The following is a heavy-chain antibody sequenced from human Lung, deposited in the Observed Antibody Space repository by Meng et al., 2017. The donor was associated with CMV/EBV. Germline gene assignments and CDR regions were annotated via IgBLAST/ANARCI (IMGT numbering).Heavy chain of an antibody. V-gene: IGHV1-8*01. Sequence: ASXXVSXKASGYTFTSYDINWVRQATGQGLEWMGWMNPNSGNTGYAQKFQGRVTMTRNTSISTAYMELSSLRSEDTAVYYCARGNIVGATLDYWGQGTLVTGS. J-gene: IGHJ4*02. CDR1: GYTFTSYD. D-gene: IGHD1-26*01. CDR2: MNPNSGNT. CDR3: ARGNIVGATLDY.